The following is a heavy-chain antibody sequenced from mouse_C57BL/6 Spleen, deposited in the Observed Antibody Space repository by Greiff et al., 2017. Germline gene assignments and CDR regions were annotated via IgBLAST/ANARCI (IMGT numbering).Heavy chain of an antibody. V-gene: IGHV14-1*01. CDR3: TTWITTVVATRAY. CDR2: IDPEDGDT. D-gene: IGHD1-1*01. Sequence: VQLQQSGAELVRPGASVKLSCTASGFNIQDYYMHWVKQRPEQGLEWIGRIDPEDGDTEYAPKFQGKATMTADTSSNTAYLQLSSLTSEDTAVYYCTTWITTVVATRAYWGQGTLVTVSA. J-gene: IGHJ3*01. CDR1: GFNIQDYY.